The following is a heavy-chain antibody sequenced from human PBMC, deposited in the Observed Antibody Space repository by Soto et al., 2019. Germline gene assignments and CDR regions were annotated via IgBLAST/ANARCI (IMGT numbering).Heavy chain of an antibody. CDR2: MSSNGAEK. CDR1: GFSFSTNV. J-gene: IGHJ4*02. Sequence: QVQLVESGGDVVQPGTSLRLSCAASGFSFSTNVLHWVRQAPGKGLEWVAVMSSNGAEKYYTDSVKGRFTISRDNSKNTLYLELNSLTSEDTAVYYCALDNIPGAPDYFDYWGQGTPVTVSS. V-gene: IGHV3-30-3*01. CDR3: ALDNIPGAPDYFDY. D-gene: IGHD1-20*01.